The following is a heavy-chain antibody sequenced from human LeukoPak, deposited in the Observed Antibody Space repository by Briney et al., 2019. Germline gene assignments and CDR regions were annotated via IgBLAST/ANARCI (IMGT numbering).Heavy chain of an antibody. CDR1: GSIFTSYW. J-gene: IGHJ4*02. Sequence: GASLQISCQGSGSIFTSYWIGWGRQLPGKGREWMGIIYPGDSDTRYSPSFQGQVTISADKSISTAYLQWSSLKASDTAMYYCARQFDSSGYSGYWGQGTLVTVSS. CDR2: IYPGDSDT. CDR3: ARQFDSSGYSGY. V-gene: IGHV5-51*01. D-gene: IGHD3-22*01.